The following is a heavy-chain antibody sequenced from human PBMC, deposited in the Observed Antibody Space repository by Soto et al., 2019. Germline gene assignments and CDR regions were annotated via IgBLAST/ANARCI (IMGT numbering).Heavy chain of an antibody. CDR1: GFTFGDYY. D-gene: IGHD5-12*01. Sequence: PGGSLRLSCAASGFTFGDYYMAWIRQPPGKGPKWISFISREGTNAFYEESVKGRFTISRDNARNSLFLQMTSLTPEDTAVYYCARDRAMATMTFDSWGPGSLVTVSS. V-gene: IGHV3-11*01. CDR2: ISREGTNA. J-gene: IGHJ4*02. CDR3: ARDRAMATMTFDS.